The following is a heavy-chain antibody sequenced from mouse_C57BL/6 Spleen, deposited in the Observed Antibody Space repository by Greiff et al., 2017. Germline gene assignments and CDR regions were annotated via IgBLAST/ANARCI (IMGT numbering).Heavy chain of an antibody. CDR2: IDPSDSYT. D-gene: IGHD1-1*01. CDR1: GYTFTSYW. CDR3: ARGGYYDGY. V-gene: IGHV1-69*01. Sequence: QVQLQQPGAELVMPGASVKLSCKASGYTFTSYWMHWVKQRPGQGLEWIGAIDPSDSYTNYNQKFKGKSTLPVDKSSSTAYMQLSSLTSADSAVYSCARGGYYDGYWGQCTTLTVSS. J-gene: IGHJ2*01.